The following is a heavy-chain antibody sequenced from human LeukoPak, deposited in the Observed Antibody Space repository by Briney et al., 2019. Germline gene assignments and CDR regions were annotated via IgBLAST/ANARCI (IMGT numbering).Heavy chain of an antibody. CDR1: GGTFSSYA. Sequence: APVKVSCKASGGTFSSYAISWVRQAPGQGLEWMGGIIPIFGTANYAQKFQGRVTITTDESTSTAYMELSSLRSEDTAVYYCARAPYYYGSGIYYYYMDVWGKGTTVTVSS. D-gene: IGHD3-10*01. CDR2: IIPIFGTA. J-gene: IGHJ6*03. CDR3: ARAPYYYGSGIYYYYMDV. V-gene: IGHV1-69*05.